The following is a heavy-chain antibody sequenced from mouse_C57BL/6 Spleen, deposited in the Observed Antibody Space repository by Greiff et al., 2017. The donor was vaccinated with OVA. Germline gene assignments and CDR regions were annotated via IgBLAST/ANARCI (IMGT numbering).Heavy chain of an antibody. CDR3: ARHEEGYYYGSMSYAMDY. D-gene: IGHD1-1*01. V-gene: IGHV1-62-2*01. J-gene: IGHJ4*01. CDR1: GYTFTEYT. CDR2: FYPGSGSI. Sequence: VQLQQSGAELVKPGASVKLSCKASGYTFTEYTIHWVKQRSGQGLEWIGWFYPGSGSIKYNEKFKDKATLTADKSSSTVYMELSRLTSEDSAVYFCARHEEGYYYGSMSYAMDYWGQGTSVTVSS.